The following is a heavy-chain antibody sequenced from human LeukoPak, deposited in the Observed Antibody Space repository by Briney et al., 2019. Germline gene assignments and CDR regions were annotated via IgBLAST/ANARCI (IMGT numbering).Heavy chain of an antibody. CDR1: GFTFSSYS. J-gene: IGHJ6*03. Sequence: GGSLRLSCAASGFTFSSYSMNWVRQAPGKGLEWVSSISSSSSYIYYADSVKGRFTISRDNAKNSLYLQMNSLRAEDTAVYYCARDAILTGYYNPHMDVWGKGTTVTVSS. V-gene: IGHV3-21*01. CDR3: ARDAILTGYYNPHMDV. CDR2: ISSSSSYI. D-gene: IGHD3-9*01.